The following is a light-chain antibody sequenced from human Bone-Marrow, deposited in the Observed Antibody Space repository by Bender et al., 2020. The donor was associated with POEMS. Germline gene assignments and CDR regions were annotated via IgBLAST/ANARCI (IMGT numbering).Light chain of an antibody. CDR2: EVS. Sequence: QSALTQPPSASGSPGQSVTIPCTGTSSDVCCYKSVSWYQQHPGKAPKLLIYEVSERPSGVPGRFSGSKSGSTASLTVYGLRTEDEGYYYCSSYTGNNNLVFGGGTKLTV. V-gene: IGLV2-8*01. J-gene: IGLJ2*01. CDR1: SSDVCCYKS. CDR3: SSYTGNNNLV.